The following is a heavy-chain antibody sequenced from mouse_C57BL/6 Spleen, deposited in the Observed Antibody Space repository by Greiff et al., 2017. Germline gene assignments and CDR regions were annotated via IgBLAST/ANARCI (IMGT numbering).Heavy chain of an antibody. CDR1: GYAFSSSW. J-gene: IGHJ2*01. CDR3: ARITTVVATDYFDY. CDR2: IYPGDGDT. V-gene: IGHV1-82*01. Sequence: VQGVESGPELVKPGASVKISCKASGYAFSSSWMNWVKQRPGKGLEWIGRIYPGDGDTNYNGKFKGKATLTADKSSSTAYMQLSSLTSEDSAVYFCARITTVVATDYFDYWGQGTTLTVSS. D-gene: IGHD1-1*01.